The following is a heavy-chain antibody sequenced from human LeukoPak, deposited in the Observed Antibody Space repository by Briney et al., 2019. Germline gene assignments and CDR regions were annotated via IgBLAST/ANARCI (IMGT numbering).Heavy chain of an antibody. Sequence: SVKVSCKASGDTFTSYSISWVRQAPGQGLEWMGGIIPIFGTTNYAQMFQGRVTLTADDSTRTVYMEVSGLRSEDTAVYYCARAPSVTAPRDSDIVIIPAALDYWGQGTLVTVSS. J-gene: IGHJ4*02. CDR2: IIPIFGTT. V-gene: IGHV1-69*13. CDR1: GDTFTSYS. CDR3: ARAPSVTAPRDSDIVIIPAALDY. D-gene: IGHD2-2*01.